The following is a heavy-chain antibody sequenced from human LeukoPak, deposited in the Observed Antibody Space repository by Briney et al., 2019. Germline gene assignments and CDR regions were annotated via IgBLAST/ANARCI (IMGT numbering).Heavy chain of an antibody. D-gene: IGHD1-26*01. J-gene: IGHJ3*02. V-gene: IGHV1-8*03. Sequence: ASVKVSCKASGYTFTGYYMHWVRQATGQGLEWMGWMNPNSGNTGYAQKFQGRVTITRNTSISTAYMELSSLRSEDTAVYYCAVDSGSYSDAFDIWGQGTMVTVSS. CDR2: MNPNSGNT. CDR3: AVDSGSYSDAFDI. CDR1: GYTFTGYY.